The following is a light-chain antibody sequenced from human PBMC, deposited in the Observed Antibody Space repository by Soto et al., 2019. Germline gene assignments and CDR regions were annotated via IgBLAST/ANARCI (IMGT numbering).Light chain of an antibody. CDR1: SSDIGAYNY. CDR3: TSQTTSSTLV. V-gene: IGLV2-14*03. CDR2: DVT. Sequence: QSALTQPASVSGSPGQSITISCTGTSSDIGAYNYVSWYQHHPGKAPKLVIYDVTDRPSGVSDRFSGSKSGNTASLTISGLKAEDEADYSCTSQTTSSTLVFGGGTKVTVL. J-gene: IGLJ3*02.